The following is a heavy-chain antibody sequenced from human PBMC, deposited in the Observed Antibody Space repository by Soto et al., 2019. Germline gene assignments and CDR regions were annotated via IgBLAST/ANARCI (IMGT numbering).Heavy chain of an antibody. Sequence: QVQLVQSGAEVKKPGSSVKVSCKASGGTFSSYAFSWVRQAPGQGLEWMGGIIPIFGTANYAQKFQGRVTITADESTSTAYMELSSLRSEDTAVYYCARADKGIRFLEWLSWFDPWGQGTLVTVSS. D-gene: IGHD3-3*01. CDR2: IIPIFGTA. V-gene: IGHV1-69*12. CDR1: GGTFSSYA. CDR3: ARADKGIRFLEWLSWFDP. J-gene: IGHJ5*02.